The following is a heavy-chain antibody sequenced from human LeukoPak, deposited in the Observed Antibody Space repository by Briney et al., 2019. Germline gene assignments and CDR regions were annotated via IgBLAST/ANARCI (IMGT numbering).Heavy chain of an antibody. V-gene: IGHV3-30-3*01. Sequence: GGSLRLSCAASGFTFSSYAMHWVRQAPGKGLEWVAVISYDGSNKYYADSVKGRFTISRDNSKNTPYLQMNSLRAEDTAVYYCARAHYYDSSGYYSSYFDYWGQGTLVTVSS. CDR1: GFTFSSYA. CDR2: ISYDGSNK. D-gene: IGHD3-22*01. J-gene: IGHJ4*02. CDR3: ARAHYYDSSGYYSSYFDY.